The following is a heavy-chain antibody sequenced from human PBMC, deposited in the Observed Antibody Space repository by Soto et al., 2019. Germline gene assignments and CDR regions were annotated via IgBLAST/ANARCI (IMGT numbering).Heavy chain of an antibody. CDR3: AKGGGYCSIGSCRTDY. Sequence: VGSLRLSCAASGFIFRSYGMHWVRQAPGKGLEWVAAIAYDGADTYYLDSVKGRFTISRDNSKDTLHLQMNSLRVEDTAVYYCAKGGGYCSIGSCRTDYWGQG. CDR1: GFIFRSYG. V-gene: IGHV3-30*18. J-gene: IGHJ4*02. CDR2: IAYDGADT. D-gene: IGHD2-15*01.